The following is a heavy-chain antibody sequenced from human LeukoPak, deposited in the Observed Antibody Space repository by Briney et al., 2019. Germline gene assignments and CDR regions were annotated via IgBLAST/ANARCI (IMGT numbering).Heavy chain of an antibody. CDR1: GGTFSSYA. Sequence: GASVKVSCKASGGTFSSYAISWVRRAPGQGLEWMGGIIPIFGTANYAQKFQGRVTITADESTSTAYMELSSLRSEDTAVYYCAREIYGSGSYFDYWGQGTLVTVSS. J-gene: IGHJ4*02. CDR2: IIPIFGTA. CDR3: AREIYGSGSYFDY. V-gene: IGHV1-69*13. D-gene: IGHD3-10*01.